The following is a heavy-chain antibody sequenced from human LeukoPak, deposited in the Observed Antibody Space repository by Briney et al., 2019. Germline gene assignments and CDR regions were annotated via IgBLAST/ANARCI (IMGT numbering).Heavy chain of an antibody. CDR3: ARRAAGYTYYFDY. V-gene: IGHV1-69*04. J-gene: IGHJ4*02. Sequence: GASVKVSCKASGGTFSSYAISWVRQAPGQGLGWMGRIIPILGIANYAQKFQGRVAITADKSTSTAYMELSSLRSEDTAVYYCARRAAGYTYYFDYWGQGTLVTVSS. D-gene: IGHD6-13*01. CDR1: GGTFSSYA. CDR2: IIPILGIA.